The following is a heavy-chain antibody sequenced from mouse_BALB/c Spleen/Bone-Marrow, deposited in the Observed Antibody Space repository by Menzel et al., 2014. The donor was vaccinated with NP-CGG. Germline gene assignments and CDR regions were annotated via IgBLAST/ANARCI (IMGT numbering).Heavy chain of an antibody. CDR2: IYPGDGDT. CDR1: GYAFSSYW. Sequence: LVESGADLVRPGSLVKISCKASGYAFSSYWMNWAKQRPGQGLEWIGQIYPGDGDTNYNGKFKGKATLTADKSSSTAYMQLSSLTSEDSAVYFCARSLYYGSSYPLYAMDYWGQGTSVTVSS. V-gene: IGHV1-80*01. J-gene: IGHJ4*01. D-gene: IGHD1-1*01. CDR3: ARSLYYGSSYPLYAMDY.